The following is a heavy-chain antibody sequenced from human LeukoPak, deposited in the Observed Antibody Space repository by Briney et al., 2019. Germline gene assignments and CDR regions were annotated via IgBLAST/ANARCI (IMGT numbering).Heavy chain of an antibody. Sequence: SETLSLTCHVSGDSIGSYYLNWIRQSPDKGLEWIGFIHHSGTTKSNPSFRSRVTMSVDTSNNHYSLRLTSVTAADTAVYSCARTPPERCPGSTCYPYFDYWGQGTLVTVSS. J-gene: IGHJ4*02. D-gene: IGHD2-15*01. V-gene: IGHV4-59*01. CDR3: ARTPPERCPGSTCYPYFDY. CDR1: GDSIGSYY. CDR2: IHHSGTT.